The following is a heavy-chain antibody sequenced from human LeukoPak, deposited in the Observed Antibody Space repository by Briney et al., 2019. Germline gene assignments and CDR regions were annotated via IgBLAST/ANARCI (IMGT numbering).Heavy chain of an antibody. CDR1: GYTFTGYY. V-gene: IGHV1-2*02. D-gene: IGHD2-2*01. J-gene: IGHJ6*03. CDR3: ARCSSAFYYYYMGV. Sequence: ASVKVSCKASGYTFTGYYMHWVRQAPGQGLEWMGWINPNSGGTNYAQKFQGRVTMTRDTSISTAYMELSRLRSDDTAVYYCARCSSAFYYYYMGVWGKGTTVTVSS. CDR2: INPNSGGT.